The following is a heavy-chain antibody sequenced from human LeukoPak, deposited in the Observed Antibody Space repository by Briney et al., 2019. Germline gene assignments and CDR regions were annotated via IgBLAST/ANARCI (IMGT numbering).Heavy chain of an antibody. V-gene: IGHV4-39*02. Sequence: SETLSLTCTVSGGSISSSSYYWGWIRQPPGKGLEWIGSIYYSGSTYYNPSLKSRVTISVDTSKNQFSLKLSSVTAADTAVYYCARDEFGDFQGFDYWGQGTRVTVSS. CDR1: GGSISSSSYY. CDR2: IYYSGST. J-gene: IGHJ4*02. D-gene: IGHD4-17*01. CDR3: ARDEFGDFQGFDY.